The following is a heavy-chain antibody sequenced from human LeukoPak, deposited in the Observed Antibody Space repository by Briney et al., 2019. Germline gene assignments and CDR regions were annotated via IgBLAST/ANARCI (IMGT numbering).Heavy chain of an antibody. D-gene: IGHD1-1*01. CDR3: ARHGTSGTNLNWFDP. CDR2: IYYSGST. J-gene: IGHJ5*02. CDR1: GGSISSFY. V-gene: IGHV4-59*01. Sequence: SETLSLTCTVSGGSISSFYWSWIRQPPGKGLEWIGYIYYSGSTNYNPSLKSRVTISVDTSKNQFSLKLSSVTAADTAVYYCARHGTSGTNLNWFDPWGQGTLVTVSS.